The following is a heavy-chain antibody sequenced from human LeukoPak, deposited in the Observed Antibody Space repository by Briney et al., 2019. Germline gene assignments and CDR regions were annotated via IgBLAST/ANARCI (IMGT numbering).Heavy chain of an antibody. Sequence: ASVRISCKVSGYTFTDYYMHWVQQAPGKGLEWMGLVDPEDGETIYAEKFQGRVTITADTSTDTAYMELSSLRSEDTAVYYCATFLWELQFYWGQRDLVTVSS. CDR1: GYTFTDYY. D-gene: IGHD1-26*01. J-gene: IGHJ4*02. CDR2: VDPEDGET. V-gene: IGHV1-69-2*01. CDR3: ATFLWELQFY.